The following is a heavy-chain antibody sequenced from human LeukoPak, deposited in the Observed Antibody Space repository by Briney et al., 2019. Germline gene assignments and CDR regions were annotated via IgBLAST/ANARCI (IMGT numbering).Heavy chain of an antibody. CDR3: VKELVPFYDSSGYFDY. J-gene: IGHJ4*02. V-gene: IGHV3-9*01. D-gene: IGHD3-22*01. CDR1: GFTFSDYY. Sequence: GGSLRLSCAASGFTFSDYYMSWIRQAPGKGLEWVSGISWNSGSIEYADSVKGRFAISRDNAKNSLYLQMNSLRPEDTALYYCVKELVPFYDSSGYFDYWGQGTLVTVSS. CDR2: ISWNSGSI.